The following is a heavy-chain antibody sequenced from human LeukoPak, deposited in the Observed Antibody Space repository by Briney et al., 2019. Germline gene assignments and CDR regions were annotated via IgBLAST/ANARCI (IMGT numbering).Heavy chain of an antibody. CDR1: GYTLTDLS. CDR2: IFPIFATA. J-gene: IGHJ4*02. D-gene: IGHD1-26*01. CDR3: ARESGSYEAYFDY. V-gene: IGHV1-69*13. Sequence: SVKVSCKVSGYTLTDLSMHWVRQAPGQGLEWMGRIFPIFATANYAQKFQGRVTITADESTSTAYMELSSLRSEDTAVYYCARESGSYEAYFDYWGQGTLVTVSS.